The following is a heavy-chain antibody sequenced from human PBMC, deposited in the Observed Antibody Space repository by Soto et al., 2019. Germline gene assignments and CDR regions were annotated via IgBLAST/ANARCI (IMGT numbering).Heavy chain of an antibody. J-gene: IGHJ5*02. V-gene: IGHV1-18*01. CDR2: ISAYNGNT. CDR1: GYTFTSYG. D-gene: IGHD3-10*01. CDR3: ARTKEPASRGSGCDP. Sequence: QVQLVQSGAEVKKPGASVKVSCKASGYTFTSYGISWVRQAPGQGLEWMGWISAYNGNTNYAQKLQGRVTMTTDTPTRTAYRERRSVRSDDRAVYYWARTKEPASRGSGCDPGGEEPLVTVPS.